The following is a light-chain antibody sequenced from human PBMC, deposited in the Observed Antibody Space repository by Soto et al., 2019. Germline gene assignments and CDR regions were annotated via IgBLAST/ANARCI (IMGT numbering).Light chain of an antibody. Sequence: DLQMTQSPSTLSASVGDRVTITCRASQTISSWLAWYQQKPGKAPKLLIYQASSLESGVPSRFSGSGSGTEFTLTISSLQPDDFATYYCQQYNSYSPLTFGGGTKVEIK. CDR1: QTISSW. J-gene: IGKJ4*01. CDR2: QAS. CDR3: QQYNSYSPLT. V-gene: IGKV1-5*03.